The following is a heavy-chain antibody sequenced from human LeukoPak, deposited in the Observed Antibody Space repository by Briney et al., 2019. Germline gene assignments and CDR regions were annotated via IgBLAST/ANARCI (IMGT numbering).Heavy chain of an antibody. J-gene: IGHJ4*02. D-gene: IGHD2-15*01. CDR1: GYTFNSHE. CDR3: ARGQNLRDSTPDY. CDR2: MDPNSGNT. V-gene: IGHV1-8*01. Sequence: ASVKVSCRASGYTFNSHEIIWVRQATGQGLKWLGGMDPNSGNTGYAQKFQGRVTMTRNISISTAYMELSSLRSEDTALYYCARGQNLRDSTPDYWGQGTLVTVSS.